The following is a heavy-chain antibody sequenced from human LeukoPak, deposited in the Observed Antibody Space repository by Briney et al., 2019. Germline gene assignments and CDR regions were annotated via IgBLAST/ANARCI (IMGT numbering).Heavy chain of an antibody. CDR2: ISYDGSNK. J-gene: IGHJ1*01. CDR3: ARGGVVGYCSSTSCSEYFQH. D-gene: IGHD2-2*01. Sequence: GGSLRLSCAASGFTFSSYAMHWVRQAPGKGLEWVAVISYDGSNKYYADSVKGRFTISRDNSKNTLYLQMSSLRSEDTAVYYCARGGVVGYCSSTSCSEYFQHWGQGTLVTVSS. CDR1: GFTFSSYA. V-gene: IGHV3-30*15.